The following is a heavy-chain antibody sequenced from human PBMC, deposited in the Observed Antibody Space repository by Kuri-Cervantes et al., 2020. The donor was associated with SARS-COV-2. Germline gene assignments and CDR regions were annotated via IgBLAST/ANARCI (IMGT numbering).Heavy chain of an antibody. D-gene: IGHD3-22*01. Sequence: GESLKISCAASGFTVSSNYMSWVRQAPGKGLEWVSVIYRGGSTYYADSVKGRFTISRDNSKNTLYLQMNSLRAEDTAVYYCAREGSSYDSSGYDAFDIWGQGTMVTVSS. CDR2: IYRGGST. CDR3: AREGSSYDSSGYDAFDI. V-gene: IGHV3-53*01. CDR1: GFTVSSNY. J-gene: IGHJ3*02.